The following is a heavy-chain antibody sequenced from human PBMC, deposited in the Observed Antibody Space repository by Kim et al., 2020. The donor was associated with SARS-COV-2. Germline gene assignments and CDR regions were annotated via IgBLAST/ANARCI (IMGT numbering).Heavy chain of an antibody. Sequence: SETLSLTCAVYGGSFSGYYWSWIRQPPGKGLEWIGEIWHSGTTNYNPSLKSRGTISLDTSKNQFSLKLSSVTAADTAVYFCARSLYQTTSSSWARFDHWG. D-gene: IGHD6-13*01. V-gene: IGHV4-34*01. CDR3: ARSLYQTTSSSWARFDH. CDR2: IWHSGTT. CDR1: GGSFSGYY. J-gene: IGHJ2*01.